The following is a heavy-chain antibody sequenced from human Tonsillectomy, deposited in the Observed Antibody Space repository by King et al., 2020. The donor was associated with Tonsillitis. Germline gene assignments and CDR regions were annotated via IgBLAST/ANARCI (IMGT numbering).Heavy chain of an antibody. CDR2: IYSGGSST. V-gene: IGHV3-23*03. D-gene: IGHD3-22*01. CDR3: AKDRMGYYYDSSDAFDI. J-gene: IGHJ3*02. Sequence: VQLVESEGGLVQPGGSLRLSCAASGFTFSSYAMSWVRQAPGKGLEWVSVIYSGGSSTYYADSVKGRFTISRDNSKNTLYLQMNSLRAEDTAVYYCAKDRMGYYYDSSDAFDIWGQGTMVTVSS. CDR1: GFTFSSYA.